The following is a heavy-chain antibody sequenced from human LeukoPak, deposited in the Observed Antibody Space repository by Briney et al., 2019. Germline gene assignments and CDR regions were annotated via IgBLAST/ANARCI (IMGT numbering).Heavy chain of an antibody. CDR3: ASLYLTCPACSMDYYYGMDV. V-gene: IGHV3-30-3*01. CDR2: ISYDGSNK. CDR1: GFTFSSYA. J-gene: IGHJ6*02. D-gene: IGHD2-2*02. Sequence: GGSLRLSCAASGFTFSSYAMHWVRQAPGKGLGWVAVISYDGSNKYYADSVKGRFTISRDNSKNTLYLQMNSLRAEDTAVYYCASLYLTCPACSMDYYYGMDVWGQGTTVTVSS.